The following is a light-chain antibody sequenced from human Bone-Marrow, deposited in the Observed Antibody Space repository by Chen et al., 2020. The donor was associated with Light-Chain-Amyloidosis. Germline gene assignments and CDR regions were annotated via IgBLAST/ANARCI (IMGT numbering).Light chain of an antibody. Sequence: ELVFTQSPGTLSLSPGEGANLSCRASQTISSNFLTWYQQKFGQAPRLLIYCSSSRATGIPDRFTGSGSGTDFTLTINRLEPEDFAMYYCQQYGTSPLTFGGGTKVEIQ. V-gene: IGKV3-20*01. CDR2: CSS. CDR3: QQYGTSPLT. J-gene: IGKJ4*01. CDR1: QTISSNF.